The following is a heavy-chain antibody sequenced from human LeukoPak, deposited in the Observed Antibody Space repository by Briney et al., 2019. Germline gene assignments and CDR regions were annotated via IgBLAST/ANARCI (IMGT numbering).Heavy chain of an antibody. CDR3: AREDGTAMDNAFDI. CDR2: LYYRRSGSLSYTENT. D-gene: IGHD5-18*01. CDR1: GASVSSSSYY. V-gene: IGHV4-39*07. J-gene: IGHJ3*02. Sequence: SETLSLTCTVSGASVSSSSYYWGWIRQPPGKGLEWIGSLYYRRSGSLSYTENTQYNSSLRSRATISGDTSKNQFSLNLSSVTAADTAVYYCAREDGTAMDNAFDIWGQGTMVTVSS.